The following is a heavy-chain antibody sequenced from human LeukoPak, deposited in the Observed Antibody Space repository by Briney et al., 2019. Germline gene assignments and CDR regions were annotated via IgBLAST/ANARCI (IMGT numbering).Heavy chain of an antibody. D-gene: IGHD3-22*01. CDR3: ARDRGTYYYDSSGSPGGAFDI. J-gene: IGHJ3*02. Sequence: SETLSLTCTVSGGSISSYYWGWIRQPPGKGLEWIGYIYYSGSTYYNPSLKSRVTISVDTSKNQFSLKLSSVTAADTAVYYCARDRGTYYYDSSGSPGGAFDIWGQGTMVTVSS. CDR1: GGSISSYY. CDR2: IYYSGST. V-gene: IGHV4-59*12.